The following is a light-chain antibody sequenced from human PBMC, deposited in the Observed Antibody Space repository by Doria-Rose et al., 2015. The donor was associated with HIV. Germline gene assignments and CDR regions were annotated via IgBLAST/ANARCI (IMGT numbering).Light chain of an antibody. V-gene: IGKV3-20*01. CDR1: QSVSSTY. CDR3: HQYGTSWT. CDR2: DGS. Sequence: EIVLTQSPGTLSLSPRVRATLSCRASQSVSSTYIAWYQQKPGQAPSLLIYDGSSRATGIPGRFSASGSGTDFTLSINRLEPEDFALYYCHQYGTSWTFGQGTKVEI. J-gene: IGKJ1*01.